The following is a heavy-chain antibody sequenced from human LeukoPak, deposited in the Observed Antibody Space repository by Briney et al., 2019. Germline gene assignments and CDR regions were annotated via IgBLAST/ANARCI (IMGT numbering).Heavy chain of an antibody. J-gene: IGHJ1*01. CDR1: GYTFTDYY. CDR2: ISPNSGGT. Sequence: GASVKVSCKASGYTFTDYYIHWVRQAPGQGLEWMGWISPNSGGTKYAQKFQGRVTMTRDTSISTVYMELSRLRSDDTAVYYCARDSGGKGPPPEHWGQGTLVTVSS. V-gene: IGHV1-2*02. CDR3: ARDSGGKGPPPEH. D-gene: IGHD4-23*01.